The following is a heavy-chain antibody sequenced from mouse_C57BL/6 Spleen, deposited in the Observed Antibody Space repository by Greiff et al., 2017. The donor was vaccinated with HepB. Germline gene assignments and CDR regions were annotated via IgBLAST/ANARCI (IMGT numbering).Heavy chain of an antibody. CDR1: GYTFTSYW. D-gene: IGHD1-1*01. J-gene: IGHJ2*01. Sequence: QVHVKQSGAELVKPGASVKMSCKASGYTFTSYWITWVKQRPGQGLEWIGDIYPGSGSTNYNEKFKSKATLTVDTSSSTAYMQLSSLTSEDSAVYYGALVARNYFDYWGQGTTLTVSS. V-gene: IGHV1-55*01. CDR2: IYPGSGST. CDR3: ALVARNYFDY.